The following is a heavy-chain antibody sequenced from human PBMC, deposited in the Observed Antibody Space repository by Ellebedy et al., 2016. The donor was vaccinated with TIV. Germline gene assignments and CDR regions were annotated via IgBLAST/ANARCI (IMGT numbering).Heavy chain of an antibody. Sequence: GESLKISCAASGFTFSSYWMSWVRQAPGKGLEWVANIKQDGSEKYYVDSVKGRFTISRDNAKNSLYLQMNSLGTEDTAVYYCARVLFRVESYWGQGTLVTVSS. CDR2: IKQDGSEK. J-gene: IGHJ4*02. D-gene: IGHD5-24*01. CDR3: ARVLFRVESY. CDR1: GFTFSSYW. V-gene: IGHV3-7*05.